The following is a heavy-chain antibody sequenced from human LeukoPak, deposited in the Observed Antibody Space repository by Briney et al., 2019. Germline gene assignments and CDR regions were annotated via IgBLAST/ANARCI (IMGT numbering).Heavy chain of an antibody. J-gene: IGHJ6*02. D-gene: IGHD3-3*01. CDR1: GVTFSSYA. CDR2: ISYDGSNK. V-gene: IGHV3-30-3*01. Sequence: GGSLRLSCAASGVTFSSYAKHWVRHAPRQGLGRGSVISYDGSNKYYADCVKGRFTVSRDNPKNTLSLQMNSLRAEDAAVYYCARDMAELDFWSGTPNYYYYCGRDVWGQGTTVTVSS. CDR3: ARDMAELDFWSGTPNYYYYCGRDV.